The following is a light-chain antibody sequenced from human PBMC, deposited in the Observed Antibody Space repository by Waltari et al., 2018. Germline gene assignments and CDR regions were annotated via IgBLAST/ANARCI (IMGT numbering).Light chain of an antibody. J-gene: IGLJ3*02. Sequence: HTVVNQDPSSSVSPRATVTLTSAFTSGSVPSTSYSCWYQHTPGQPPRTLVYKINSRSSGVPDRFSGSMPGDKASLTITGAQADDECDYYCALYMGSSIGVFGGGTKLTVL. CDR1: SGSVPSTSY. CDR2: KIN. CDR3: ALYMGSSIGV. V-gene: IGLV8-61*01.